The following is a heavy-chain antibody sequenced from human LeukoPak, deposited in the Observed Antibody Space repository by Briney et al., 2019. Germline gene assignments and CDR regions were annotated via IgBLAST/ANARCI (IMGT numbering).Heavy chain of an antibody. V-gene: IGHV1-8*01. CDR2: MNPNSGNT. CDR3: AVSLSSRGAFDI. Sequence: ASVKVSCKASGYTFTSYDINWVRQATGQGLEWMGWMNPNSGNTGYAQKFKGRATMTRNTSTSPAYRELGSLRSEATAVYYCAVSLSSRGAFDIWGQGTMVTVSS. D-gene: IGHD6-19*01. CDR1: GYTFTSYD. J-gene: IGHJ3*02.